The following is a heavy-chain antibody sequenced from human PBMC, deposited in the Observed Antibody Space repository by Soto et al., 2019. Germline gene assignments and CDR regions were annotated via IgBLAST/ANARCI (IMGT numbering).Heavy chain of an antibody. D-gene: IGHD2-15*01. CDR2: INAGNGNT. CDR3: ARGPGGPDGPGDY. CDR1: GYTFTSYA. V-gene: IGHV1-3*01. J-gene: IGHJ4*02. Sequence: QVQLVQSGAEVKKPGASVKVSCKASGYTFTSYAMHWVRQAPGQRLEWMGWINAGNGNTKYSQKFQGRVTITRDTXXXTXYMELSSLRSEXTAVYYCARGPGGPDGPGDYWGQGTLVTVSS.